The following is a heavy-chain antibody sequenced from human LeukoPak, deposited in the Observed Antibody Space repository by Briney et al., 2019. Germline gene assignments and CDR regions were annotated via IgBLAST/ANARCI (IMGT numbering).Heavy chain of an antibody. CDR3: ARGLRSRTNDY. CDR1: GGSFSGYY. CDR2: INHSGST. V-gene: IGHV4-34*01. J-gene: IGHJ4*02. D-gene: IGHD2-2*01. Sequence: PSETLSLTCAVYGGSFSGYYWSWIRQPPGKGLEWIGEINHSGSTNYNPSLKSRVTISVDTSKNQFSLKLSSVTAADTAVYYCARGLRSRTNDYWGQGTLVTVSS.